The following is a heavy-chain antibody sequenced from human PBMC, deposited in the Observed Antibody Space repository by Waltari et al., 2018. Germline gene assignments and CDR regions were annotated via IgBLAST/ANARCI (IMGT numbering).Heavy chain of an antibody. J-gene: IGHJ4*02. D-gene: IGHD1-7*01. Sequence: QVQLQQWGAGLLKPSETLSLTCAVYGGSFSGYYWSWIRQPPGKGLEWIGEINHSGSTNYNPSLKSRGTISVDTSKNQFSLKLSSVTAADTAVYYCARGYNWNYALGYWGQGTLVTVSS. CDR2: INHSGST. V-gene: IGHV4-34*01. CDR3: ARGYNWNYALGY. CDR1: GGSFSGYY.